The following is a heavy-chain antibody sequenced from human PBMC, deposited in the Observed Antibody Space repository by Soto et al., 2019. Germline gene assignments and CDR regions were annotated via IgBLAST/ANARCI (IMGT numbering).Heavy chain of an antibody. CDR2: ISAYNGNT. D-gene: IGHD2-15*01. CDR3: ARVVDDWYFDL. J-gene: IGHJ2*01. V-gene: IGHV1-18*01. CDR1: GYTFTSYG. Sequence: QVQLVQSGAEVKKPGASVKVSCKASGYTFTSYGISWVRQAPGQGLEWMGWISAYNGNTNYAQKLQGRVTMTTDTSTSTACMELRSMSSDDTAVDYCARVVDDWYFDLWGRGTLVTVAS.